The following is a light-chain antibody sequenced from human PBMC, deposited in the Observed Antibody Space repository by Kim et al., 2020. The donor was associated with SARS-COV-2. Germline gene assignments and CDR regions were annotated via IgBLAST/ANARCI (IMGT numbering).Light chain of an antibody. CDR2: GAS. J-gene: IGKJ1*01. V-gene: IGKV3-15*01. Sequence: VSPGRKALQSCRASQSVSINVAWYQQIPGRDPRLLIYGASTGATDIPDRFSGSESETEFTLTISSLQSEDFAVYYCQQYNSWPRTFGQGTKVDIK. CDR1: QSVSIN. CDR3: QQYNSWPRT.